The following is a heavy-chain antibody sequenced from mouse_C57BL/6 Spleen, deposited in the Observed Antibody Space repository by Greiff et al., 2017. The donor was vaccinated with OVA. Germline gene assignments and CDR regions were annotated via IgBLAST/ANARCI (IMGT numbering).Heavy chain of an antibody. CDR1: GYTFTDYD. Sequence: VQLQASWAELVRPGASVTLSCKASGYTFTDYDMHWVKQTPVHGLEWIGAIDPETGGTAYNQKFKGKAILTADKSSSTAYMELRSLTSEDSAVYYCTREDYGNPLDYWGQGTTLTVSS. CDR3: TREDYGNPLDY. CDR2: IDPETGGT. J-gene: IGHJ2*01. V-gene: IGHV1-15*01. D-gene: IGHD2-1*01.